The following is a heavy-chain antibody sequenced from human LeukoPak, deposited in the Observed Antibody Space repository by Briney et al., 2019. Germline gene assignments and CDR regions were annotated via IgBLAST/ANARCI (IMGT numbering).Heavy chain of an antibody. J-gene: IGHJ1*01. D-gene: IGHD4-23*01. CDR2: IIPIIGTA. CDR1: VGTFSSYA. V-gene: IGHV1-69*05. Sequence: SVKVSCKASVGTFSSYAISWVRQAPGQGLEWRGRIIPIIGTANYAQKFQGRVTITTDESTSTAYMELSSLRSEDTAVCYCARELGGNGFQHWGQGTLVTVSS. CDR3: ARELGGNGFQH.